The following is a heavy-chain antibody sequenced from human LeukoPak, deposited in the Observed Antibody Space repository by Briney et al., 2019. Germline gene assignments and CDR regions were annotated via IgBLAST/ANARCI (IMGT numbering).Heavy chain of an antibody. V-gene: IGHV3-7*01. D-gene: IGHD2-21*02. CDR1: GFTFSSYG. CDR2: IKQDGSEK. CDR3: ARQGGRTAPFGY. J-gene: IGHJ4*02. Sequence: GGSLRLSCAASGFTFSSYGMHWVRQAPGKGLEWVANIKQDGSEKYYVDSVKGRFTISRDNAKSSLNLQMDSLRAEDTAVYYCARQGGRTAPFGYWGQGTLVTVSS.